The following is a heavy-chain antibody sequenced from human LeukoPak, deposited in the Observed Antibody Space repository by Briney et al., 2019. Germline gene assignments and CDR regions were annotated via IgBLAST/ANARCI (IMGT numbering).Heavy chain of an antibody. Sequence: ASVKVSCKASGYTFTSYDFNWLRQATGQGPEWMGWMNPNSGATGYAQKFQGRVTMTRSASINTAYMELTNLRSEDTAVYYCARDNFFGARRSYGMDVWGQGTTVTVSS. CDR3: ARDNFFGARRSYGMDV. D-gene: IGHD4/OR15-4a*01. V-gene: IGHV1-8*01. CDR1: GYTFTSYD. J-gene: IGHJ6*02. CDR2: MNPNSGAT.